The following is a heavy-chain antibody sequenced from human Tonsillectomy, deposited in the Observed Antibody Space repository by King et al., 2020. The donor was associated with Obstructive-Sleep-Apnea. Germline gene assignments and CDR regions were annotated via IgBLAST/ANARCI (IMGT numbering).Heavy chain of an antibody. CDR3: VKEGNRFGESNWFDP. CDR1: GFTFSSYT. Sequence: DVQLVESGGGLVQPGGSLRLSCSASGFTFSSYTMDWVRQAPGEGLEYVSGISSNGGTTYYADSVKGRFTISRDNSKNTLYLQMSSLRAEDTAVYYGVKEGNRFGESNWFDPWGQGTLVTVSS. D-gene: IGHD3-10*01. CDR2: ISSNGGTT. J-gene: IGHJ5*02. V-gene: IGHV3-64D*06.